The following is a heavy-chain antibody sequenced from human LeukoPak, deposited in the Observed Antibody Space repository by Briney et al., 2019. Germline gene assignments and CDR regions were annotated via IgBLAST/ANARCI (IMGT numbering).Heavy chain of an antibody. Sequence: GGSLRLSCAASGLIFSNAWMSWVRQAPGKGLEWIGRIKSKIDGGTTDYAAPVKGRFTISRDDSKNTLYLQMNGLKTEDTGMYYCTTDTRIVGATGFDYWGQGTLVTVSS. CDR3: TTDTRIVGATGFDY. J-gene: IGHJ4*02. V-gene: IGHV3-15*01. CDR1: GLIFSNAW. CDR2: IKSKIDGGTT. D-gene: IGHD1-26*01.